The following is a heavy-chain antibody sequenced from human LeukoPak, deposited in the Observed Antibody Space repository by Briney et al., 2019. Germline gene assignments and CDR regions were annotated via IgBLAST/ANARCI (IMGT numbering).Heavy chain of an antibody. D-gene: IGHD5-12*01. CDR2: ISSSSSTV. CDR1: GFTFSDYS. V-gene: IGHV3-48*02. Sequence: GGTLRLSCAASGFTFSDYSMNWVRQAPGKGLEWVSYISSSSSTVYYADSVKGRFTISRDNAKNSLYLQMNSLRDEDTAVCYCARDVRWRRFVFGHWGQGSPVAVSS. J-gene: IGHJ4*02. CDR3: ARDVRWRRFVFGH.